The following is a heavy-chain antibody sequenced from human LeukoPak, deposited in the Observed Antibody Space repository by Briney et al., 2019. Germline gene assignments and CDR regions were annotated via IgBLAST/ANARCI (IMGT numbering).Heavy chain of an antibody. CDR3: ARWQLERPYYYYYYMDV. V-gene: IGHV1-2*06. Sequence: GASVKVSCKASGYTFTGYYMHWVRQAPGQGLEWMGRINPNSGGTNYAQKFQGRVTMTRDTSISTAYMEPSRLGSDDTAVYYCARWQLERPYYYYYYMDVWGKGTTVTVSS. D-gene: IGHD1-1*01. CDR2: INPNSGGT. J-gene: IGHJ6*03. CDR1: GYTFTGYY.